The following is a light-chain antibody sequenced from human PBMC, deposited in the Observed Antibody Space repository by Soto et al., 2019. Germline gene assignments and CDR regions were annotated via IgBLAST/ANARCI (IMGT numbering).Light chain of an antibody. Sequence: DIQMTQSPSMLSASVGDRVTITCRASQGISTYLAWYQQKPGKAPKLLIYAASNLQSGVPSRFSGSGSGTDFTLTISSPQPEDFATYYCQQGYRTPPTFGQGTKVDI. CDR1: QGISTY. CDR3: QQGYRTPPT. J-gene: IGKJ1*01. V-gene: IGKV1-39*01. CDR2: AAS.